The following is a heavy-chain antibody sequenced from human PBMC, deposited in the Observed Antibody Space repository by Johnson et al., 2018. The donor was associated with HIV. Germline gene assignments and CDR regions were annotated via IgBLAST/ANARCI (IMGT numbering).Heavy chain of an antibody. V-gene: IGHV3-30-3*01. CDR1: GFIFSTYT. Sequence: QVQLVESGGGVVQPGRSLRLSCAASGFIFSTYTIHWVRQAPGKGLEWVAAISYDGNNKNYADSVKGQFTISRENSKNTLYLQMSSLSAEDTAVYYCARPLQPYTSSSQGTFDIWGQGTMGTVSS. J-gene: IGHJ3*02. CDR3: ARPLQPYTSSSQGTFDI. CDR2: ISYDGNNK. D-gene: IGHD6-6*01.